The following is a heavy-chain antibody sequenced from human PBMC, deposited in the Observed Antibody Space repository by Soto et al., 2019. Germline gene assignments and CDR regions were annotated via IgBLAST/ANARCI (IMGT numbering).Heavy chain of an antibody. CDR3: ASQTLGTYYYYYGMDV. D-gene: IGHD7-27*01. V-gene: IGHV3-21*01. CDR1: GFTFSNYT. CDR2: ISSSSSYI. J-gene: IGHJ6*02. Sequence: SLRLSCAASGFTFSNYTMNWVRQAPGKGLEWVSSISSSSSYIYYADSVKGRFIISRDNAKNSLYLQMNSLRAEDTALYYCASQTLGTYYYYYGMDVWGQGTTVTVSS.